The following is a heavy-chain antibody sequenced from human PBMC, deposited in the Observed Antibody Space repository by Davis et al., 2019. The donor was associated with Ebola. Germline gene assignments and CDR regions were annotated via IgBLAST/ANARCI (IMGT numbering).Heavy chain of an antibody. D-gene: IGHD1-26*01. J-gene: IGHJ4*02. CDR1: GFTFSDYY. Sequence: GGSLRLSCAASGFTFSDYYMSWIRQAPGKGLEWVSYISSSSSYTNYADSVKGRFTISRDNSKNTLYLQMNSLRAEDTAVYYCARSGYSGSYSLSLDYWGQGTLVTVSS. CDR2: ISSSSSYT. V-gene: IGHV3-11*06. CDR3: ARSGYSGSYSLSLDY.